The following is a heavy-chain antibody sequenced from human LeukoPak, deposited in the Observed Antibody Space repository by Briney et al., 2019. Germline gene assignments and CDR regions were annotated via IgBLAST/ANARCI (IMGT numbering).Heavy chain of an antibody. D-gene: IGHD2-21*02. CDR2: FDPEDGET. V-gene: IGHV1-24*01. J-gene: IGHJ2*01. CDR1: RYTLTELS. Sequence: GASVNVSCMVSRYTLTELSMRWVRQAPAKGREWMGGFDPEDGETIYAQKFQGRVTMTEDTSTDTAYMELSSLRSEDTAVYYCATAGCGSDCSRSGCFDLWGRGTLVTVSS. CDR3: ATAGCGSDCSRSGCFDL.